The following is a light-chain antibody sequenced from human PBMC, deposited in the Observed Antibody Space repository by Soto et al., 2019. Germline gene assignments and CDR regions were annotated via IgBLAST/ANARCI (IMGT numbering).Light chain of an antibody. J-gene: IGKJ4*01. CDR1: QHVTTTY. CDR3: QQYDSSFT. CDR2: GAS. Sequence: IVLTQSPATLSLSPGERATLSCTASQHVTTTYIAWYQQKFGQAPRLLIYGASTRATGTPDRFTGGGFGTDFTPTISRVEPEDFAEYYCQQYDSSFTFGGGTKVEMK. V-gene: IGKV3-20*01.